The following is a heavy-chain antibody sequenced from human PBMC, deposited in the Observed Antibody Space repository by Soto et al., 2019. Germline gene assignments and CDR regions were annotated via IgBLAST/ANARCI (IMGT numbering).Heavy chain of an antibody. J-gene: IGHJ4*02. CDR2: IYWDDDE. Sequence: QITLKESGPTLVKPTQTLTLTCTFSGFSLTTRGVGVGWIRQPPGKALEWLALIYWDDDEGYSPSLKSRLTITKQTSKNQVVLTITNMDPVDTATYYCAHRPRGYSYHFDSWGQGTLVTVSS. V-gene: IGHV2-5*02. D-gene: IGHD5-18*01. CDR1: GFSLTTRGVG. CDR3: AHRPRGYSYHFDS.